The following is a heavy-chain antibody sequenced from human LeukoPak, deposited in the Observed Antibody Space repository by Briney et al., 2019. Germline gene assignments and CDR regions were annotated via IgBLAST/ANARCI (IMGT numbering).Heavy chain of an antibody. CDR2: ISWNGGGT. J-gene: IGHJ4*02. CDR3: ARGPFWSGTYYFDY. D-gene: IGHD3-3*01. V-gene: IGHV3-20*04. Sequence: GGSLRLSCAASGFTFHDYGMSWVRQAPGKGLEWVSAISWNGGGTGYADSVKGRFTISRDNAKNSLYLQMNSLRAEDTAVYYCARGPFWSGTYYFDYWGQGTLVTVSS. CDR1: GFTFHDYG.